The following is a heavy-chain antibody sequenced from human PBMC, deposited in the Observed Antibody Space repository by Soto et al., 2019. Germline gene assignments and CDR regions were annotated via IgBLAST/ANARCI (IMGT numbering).Heavy chain of an antibody. CDR1: GFTFSSYG. J-gene: IGHJ4*02. Sequence: GSLRLSCAASGFTFSSYGMHWVRQAPGKGLEWVAVIWYDGSNKYYADSVKGRFTISRDNSKNTLYLQMNSLRAEDTAVYYCARDPYSGSYAFDYWGQGTLVTVSS. CDR3: ARDPYSGSYAFDY. CDR2: IWYDGSNK. V-gene: IGHV3-33*01. D-gene: IGHD1-26*01.